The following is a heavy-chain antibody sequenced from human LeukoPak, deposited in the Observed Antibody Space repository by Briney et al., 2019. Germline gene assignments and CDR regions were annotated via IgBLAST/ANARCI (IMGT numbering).Heavy chain of an antibody. Sequence: PGRSLRLSCAASGFTFSSHAMHWVRQAPGKGLEWVAVISYDGSNKYYADSVKGRFTISRDNSKNTLYLQMNSLRAEDTAVYYCAKGRGDYYYYMDVWGKGTTVTVSS. CDR2: ISYDGSNK. CDR3: AKGRGDYYYYMDV. CDR1: GFTFSSHA. J-gene: IGHJ6*03. V-gene: IGHV3-30-3*01.